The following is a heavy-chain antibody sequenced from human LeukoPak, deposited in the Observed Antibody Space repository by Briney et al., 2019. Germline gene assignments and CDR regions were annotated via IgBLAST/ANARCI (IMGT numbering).Heavy chain of an antibody. CDR2: INHSGST. CDR3: ARVGHDFWSGYTPSYNWFDT. CDR1: GGSFSGYY. J-gene: IGHJ5*02. D-gene: IGHD3-3*01. V-gene: IGHV4-34*01. Sequence: PSETLSLTCAVYGGSFSGYYWSWIRQPPGKGLEWIGEINHSGSTNYNPSLKSRVTISVDTSKNQFSLKLSSVTAADTAVYYCARVGHDFWSGYTPSYNWFDTWGKGTLVTVSS.